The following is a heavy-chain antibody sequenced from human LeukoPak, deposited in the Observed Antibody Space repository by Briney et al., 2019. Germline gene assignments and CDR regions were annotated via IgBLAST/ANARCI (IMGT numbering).Heavy chain of an antibody. D-gene: IGHD6-13*01. Sequence: ASVKVSCKASGYTFTGYYMHWVRQAPGQGLEWMGWINPNSGGTNYAQKFQGRVTMTRDTSISTAYMELSRLRSDDTAVYYCARNGAAAGTWGYYYYMDVWGKGTTVTVPS. J-gene: IGHJ6*03. CDR1: GYTFTGYY. V-gene: IGHV1-2*02. CDR2: INPNSGGT. CDR3: ARNGAAAGTWGYYYYMDV.